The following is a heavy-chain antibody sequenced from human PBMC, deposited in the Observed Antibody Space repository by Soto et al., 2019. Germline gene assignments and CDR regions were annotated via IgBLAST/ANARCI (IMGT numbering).Heavy chain of an antibody. CDR3: ARDRSGSSVFYHYSMDV. CDR2: IDYGGST. D-gene: IGHD6-6*01. Sequence: QVQLKESGPGLVKPSQTLSLTCTVSGGSISSGGYYWSWIRQHPGNVLEWIGYIDYGGSTYYNPSLKSRVTISIDTSKNQFSLKLSSVSAADTAVYYFARDRSGSSVFYHYSMDVWGKGTTVTVSS. J-gene: IGHJ6*03. V-gene: IGHV4-31*03. CDR1: GGSISSGGYY.